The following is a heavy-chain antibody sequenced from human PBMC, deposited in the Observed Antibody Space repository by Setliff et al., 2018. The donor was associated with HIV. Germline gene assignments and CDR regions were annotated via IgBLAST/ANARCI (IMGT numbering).Heavy chain of an antibody. V-gene: IGHV1-18*01. CDR2: ISVYNGNT. CDR3: ARGSFIGDYYYFDY. J-gene: IGHJ4*02. Sequence: ASVKVSCKASGYTFTSYGISWVRQAPGQGLEWMGWISVYNGNTNHAQKLQGRVTMTTDTSTSTAYMELRSLRSDDTAVYYCARGSFIGDYYYFDYWGQGTLVTVSS. CDR1: GYTFTSYG. D-gene: IGHD3-10*01.